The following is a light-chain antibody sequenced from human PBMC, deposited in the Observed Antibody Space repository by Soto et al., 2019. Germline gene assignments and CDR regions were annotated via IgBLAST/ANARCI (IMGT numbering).Light chain of an antibody. Sequence: QSVLTQPASVSGSPGQSITISCTGTSSDIGGYNYVSWYQQHPGKAPKLMIYDVSHRPSGVPNRFSGSKSGNTASLTISGLQAEDEGDYYCSSYTGSSTYVFGTGTKLTVL. CDR3: SSYTGSSTYV. J-gene: IGLJ1*01. CDR1: SSDIGGYNY. CDR2: DVS. V-gene: IGLV2-14*03.